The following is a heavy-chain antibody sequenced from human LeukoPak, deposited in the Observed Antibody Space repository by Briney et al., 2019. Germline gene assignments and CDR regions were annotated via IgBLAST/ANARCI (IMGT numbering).Heavy chain of an antibody. CDR1: GYTFTSYD. V-gene: IGHV1-8*01. D-gene: IGHD3-10*01. J-gene: IGHJ5*02. Sequence: GASVTVSCKASGYTFTSYDINWVRQATGQGLEWMGWMNPNSGNTGYAQKFQGRVTMTRNTSISTAYMELSSLRSEDTAVYYCARAKPTRNYYGSGIINWFDPWGQGTLVTVSS. CDR3: ARAKPTRNYYGSGIINWFDP. CDR2: MNPNSGNT.